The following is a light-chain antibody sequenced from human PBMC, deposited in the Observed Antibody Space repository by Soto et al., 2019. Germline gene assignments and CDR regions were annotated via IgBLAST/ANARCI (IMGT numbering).Light chain of an antibody. CDR1: QSINNY. CDR3: QQCHATPLT. J-gene: IGKJ5*01. V-gene: IGKV1-39*01. Sequence: DIQLTQSPSLLSASIGDRVTITCRASQSINNYLAWYQQKPGKAPNLLIFGAKTLQSGVPSRFSGSGYGTDFTLTITTLQPEDVGMYYCQQCHATPLTFGQGTRLEN. CDR2: GAK.